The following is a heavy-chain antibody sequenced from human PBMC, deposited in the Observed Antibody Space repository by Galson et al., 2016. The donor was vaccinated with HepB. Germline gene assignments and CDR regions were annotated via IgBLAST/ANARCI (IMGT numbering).Heavy chain of an antibody. CDR1: GFNFSSYP. V-gene: IGHV3-30*04. CDR2: RSPDGSQR. D-gene: IGHD3-22*01. J-gene: IGHJ4*02. Sequence: SLRLSCATAGFNFSSYPLHWVRLAPGKGLEWVATRSPDGSQRFYTGSVQGRFTVSADNSKNTLYLQMNSLRAEDTAVYYCVRAIDSAWHRFDFWGQGTLVTVSS. CDR3: VRAIDSAWHRFDF.